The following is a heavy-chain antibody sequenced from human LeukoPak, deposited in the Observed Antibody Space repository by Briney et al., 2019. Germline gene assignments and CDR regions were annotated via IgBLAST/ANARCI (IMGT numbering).Heavy chain of an antibody. D-gene: IGHD6-6*01. CDR3: TRQRSTSTVYYGMDV. CDR1: GDSGSSNSAA. J-gene: IGHJ6*02. V-gene: IGHV6-1*01. CDR2: TYYRYKGYN. Sequence: SQTLSLTCAISGDSGSSNSAAWNRIRQTPSRGLEWLGRTYYRYKGYNDYAVSLKSRIAINPFTSETQFSLQLKTASTEDTAVYYCTRQRSTSTVYYGMDVWGQGTTVTVSS.